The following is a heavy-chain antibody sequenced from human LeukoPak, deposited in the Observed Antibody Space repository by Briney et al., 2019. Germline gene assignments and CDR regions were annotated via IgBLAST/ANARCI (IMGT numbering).Heavy chain of an antibody. V-gene: IGHV3-23*01. J-gene: IGHJ4*02. CDR2: ISPSDGNT. Sequence: GGSLRLSCAASGFTFSKYAMSWVRQAPGKGLEWVSAISPSDGNTFYADSVKGRFTISRDNSKNTLSLQMNSLRAEDTALYYCAKGKLDPFDYWGQGTLVTVFS. D-gene: IGHD1-1*01. CDR3: AKGKLDPFDY. CDR1: GFTFSKYA.